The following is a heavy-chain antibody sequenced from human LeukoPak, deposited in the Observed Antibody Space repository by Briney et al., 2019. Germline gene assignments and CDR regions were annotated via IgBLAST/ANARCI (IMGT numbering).Heavy chain of an antibody. CDR3: ARVVGGNRHGTYFDY. D-gene: IGHD1-26*01. CDR2: INHSGST. CDR1: GGSFSGYY. Sequence: PSETLSLTCAVYGGSFSGYYWSWIRQPPGKGLEWIGEINHSGSTNYNPSLKSRVTISVDTSKNQFSLKLSSVTAADTAVYYCARVVGGNRHGTYFDYWGQGTLVTVSS. J-gene: IGHJ4*02. V-gene: IGHV4-34*01.